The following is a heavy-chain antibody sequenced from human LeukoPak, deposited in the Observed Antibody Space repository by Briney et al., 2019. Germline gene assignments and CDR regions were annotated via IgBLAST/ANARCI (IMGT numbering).Heavy chain of an antibody. CDR3: VKDRVDGSGSQFDS. J-gene: IGHJ4*02. CDR1: GFTFSSYW. V-gene: IGHV3-74*01. CDR2: INSDGSST. D-gene: IGHD3-10*01. Sequence: GGSLRLSCAASGFTFSSYWMHWVRQAPGKGLVWVSRINSDGSSTSYADSVKGRFTISRDNAKNTLYLQMNSLRADDTAVYYCVKDRVDGSGSQFDSWGQGSLVIVSS.